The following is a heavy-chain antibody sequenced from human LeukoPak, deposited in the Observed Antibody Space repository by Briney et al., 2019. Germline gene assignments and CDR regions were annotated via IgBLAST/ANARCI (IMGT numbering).Heavy chain of an antibody. Sequence: ASVKVSCKASGYTFTSYDINWVRQATGQGLEWMGWMNSNSGNTGYAQTFQGRVTMTRNTSISTAYMELSSLRSEDTAVYYCARVPYYFWSGYYTHGPYGMDVWGQGTTVTVSS. D-gene: IGHD3-3*01. CDR2: MNSNSGNT. V-gene: IGHV1-8*01. CDR3: ARVPYYFWSGYYTHGPYGMDV. J-gene: IGHJ6*02. CDR1: GYTFTSYD.